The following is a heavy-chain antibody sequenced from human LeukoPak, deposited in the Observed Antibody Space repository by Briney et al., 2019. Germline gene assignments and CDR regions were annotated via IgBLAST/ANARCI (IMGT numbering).Heavy chain of an antibody. J-gene: IGHJ4*02. D-gene: IGHD1-26*01. Sequence: GGPLRLSCAAPGFTFSSYGMHWVRQAPGKGLEWVAVISYDGSNKYCADSVKGRFTISRDNSKNTLYLQMNSLRAEDTAVYYCAKDGPQYSGTYLDYWGQGTLVTVSS. CDR1: GFTFSSYG. V-gene: IGHV3-30*18. CDR2: ISYDGSNK. CDR3: AKDGPQYSGTYLDY.